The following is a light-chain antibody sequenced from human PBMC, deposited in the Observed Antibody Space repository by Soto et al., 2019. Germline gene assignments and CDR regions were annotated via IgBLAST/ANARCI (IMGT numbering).Light chain of an antibody. CDR3: ASFTTSRSYV. J-gene: IGLJ1*01. CDR2: DVA. V-gene: IGLV2-14*03. CDR1: SSDIGGSDH. Sequence: QSALTRPASVSDSPGQSITISCTGTSSDIGGSDHVSWYRQYPGEAPKLIIYDVANRPSGVSHRFSGSKSGNTASLIISGLQREDEADYYCASFTTSRSYVFGTGTKVTVL.